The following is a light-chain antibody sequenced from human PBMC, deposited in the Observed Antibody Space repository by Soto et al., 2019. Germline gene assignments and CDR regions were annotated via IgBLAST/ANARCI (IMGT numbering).Light chain of an antibody. Sequence: DIQMTQSPSSLSASVGDRVTITCRASQSISSYLNWYQQKPGKAPKLLIYAASSLQSGVPSRFSGSESGTDFPLTISSLQPEDFENYSCQQSNSTFAPTFGGGPKVEI. CDR3: QQSNSTFAPT. V-gene: IGKV1-39*01. CDR1: QSISSY. J-gene: IGKJ4*01. CDR2: AAS.